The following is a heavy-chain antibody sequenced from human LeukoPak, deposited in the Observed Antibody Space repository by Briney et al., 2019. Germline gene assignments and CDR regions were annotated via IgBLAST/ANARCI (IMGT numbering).Heavy chain of an antibody. D-gene: IGHD6-13*01. V-gene: IGHV3-23*01. CDR2: ISGSGGST. CDR1: GFTFSSYW. Sequence: GGSLRLSCAASGFTFSSYWMSWVRQAPGKGLEWVSAISGSGGSTYYADSVKGRFTISRDNSKNTLYLQMNSLRAEDTAVYYCASGGIAAAGTGWFDPWGQGTLVTVSS. J-gene: IGHJ5*02. CDR3: ASGGIAAAGTGWFDP.